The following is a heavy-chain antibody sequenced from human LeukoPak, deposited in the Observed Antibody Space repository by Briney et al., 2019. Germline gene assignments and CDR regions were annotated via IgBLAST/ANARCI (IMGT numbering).Heavy chain of an antibody. CDR3: ARNGNTAMNNAFDI. Sequence: GASVKVSCKASGGTFSSYAISWVRQAPGQGLEWMGGIIPIFGTANYAQKFQGRVTITADKSTSTAYMELSSLRSEDTAVYYCARNGNTAMNNAFDIWGQGTMVTVSS. CDR2: IIPIFGTA. V-gene: IGHV1-69*06. J-gene: IGHJ3*02. D-gene: IGHD5-18*01. CDR1: GGTFSSYA.